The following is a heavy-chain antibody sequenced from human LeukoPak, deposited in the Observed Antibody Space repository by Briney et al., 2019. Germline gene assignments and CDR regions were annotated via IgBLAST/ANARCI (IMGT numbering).Heavy chain of an antibody. V-gene: IGHV4-59*11. CDR3: ARVDGYSGYAPADYFDY. D-gene: IGHD5-12*01. CDR1: GGSISSHY. J-gene: IGHJ4*02. CDR2: IYYSGST. Sequence: PSETLSLTCTVSGGSISSHYWSWIRQPPEKGLEWIGYIYYSGSTNYNPSLKSRVTMSVDTSKNQFSLKLSSVTAADTAVYYCARVDGYSGYAPADYFDYWGQGTLVTVSS.